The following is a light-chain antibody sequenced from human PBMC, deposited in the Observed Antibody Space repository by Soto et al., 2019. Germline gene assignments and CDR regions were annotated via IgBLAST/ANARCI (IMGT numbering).Light chain of an antibody. CDR3: QQYGSSGT. Sequence: EIVLTPSPATLSLSPGERATLSCRASQSVSSNLAWYQQKPGQAPRLLIYGASNRATGIPDRFSGSGSGTDFTLTISRLEPEDFAVYYCQQYGSSGTFGQGTKVDIK. CDR2: GAS. J-gene: IGKJ1*01. V-gene: IGKV3-20*01. CDR1: QSVSSN.